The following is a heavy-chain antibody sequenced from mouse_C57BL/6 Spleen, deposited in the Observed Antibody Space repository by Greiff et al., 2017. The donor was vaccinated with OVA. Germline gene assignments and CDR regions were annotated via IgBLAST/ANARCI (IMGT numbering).Heavy chain of an antibody. V-gene: IGHV1-19*01. D-gene: IGHD2-14*01. Sequence: VQLQQSGPVLVKPGASVKMSCKASGYTFTDYYMNWVKQSHGKSLEWIGVINPYNGGTSYNQKFKGKATLTVDKSSSTAYMELNSLTSEDSAVYYCARKGLGYFDYWGQGTTLTVSS. CDR2: INPYNGGT. J-gene: IGHJ2*01. CDR3: ARKGLGYFDY. CDR1: GYTFTDYY.